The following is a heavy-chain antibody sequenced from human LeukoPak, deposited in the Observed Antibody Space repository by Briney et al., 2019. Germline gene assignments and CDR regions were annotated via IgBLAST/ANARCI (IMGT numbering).Heavy chain of an antibody. J-gene: IGHJ5*02. CDR2: IYYSGST. V-gene: IGHV4-39*07. Sequence: SETLSLTCTVSGGSISSSSYYWGWIRQPPGKGLEWIGSIYYSGSTYYNPSLKSRVTISVDTSKNQFSLKLSSVTAADTAVYYCARVSRYYYDSSGYNENWFDPWGQGTLVTVSS. D-gene: IGHD3-22*01. CDR3: ARVSRYYYDSSGYNENWFDP. CDR1: GGSISSSSYY.